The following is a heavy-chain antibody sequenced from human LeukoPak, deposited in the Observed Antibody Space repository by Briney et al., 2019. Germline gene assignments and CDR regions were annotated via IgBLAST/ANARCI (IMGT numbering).Heavy chain of an antibody. Sequence: GGSLRLSCAASGFTFSSFWMHWVRQAPGKGLAWVSSISSSGSYIYYADSVKGRFTFSRDNAKNSLYLQMNSLRAEDTAVYYCARGSGVQVWSSLDYWGQGTLVTVSS. CDR2: ISSSGSYI. CDR3: ARGSGVQVWSSLDY. D-gene: IGHD5-18*01. V-gene: IGHV3-21*01. J-gene: IGHJ4*02. CDR1: GFTFSSFW.